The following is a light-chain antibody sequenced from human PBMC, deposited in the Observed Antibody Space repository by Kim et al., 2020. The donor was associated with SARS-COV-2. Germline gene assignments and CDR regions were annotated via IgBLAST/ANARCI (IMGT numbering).Light chain of an antibody. Sequence: ELTQPPSVSVAPGKTARITCGGNNIGSKSVHWYQQKPGQAPVLVIYYDSDRPSGIPERFSGSNSGNTATLTISRVEAGDEADYYCQVWDSSSDHVVFG. V-gene: IGLV3-21*04. CDR3: QVWDSSSDHVV. J-gene: IGLJ2*01. CDR1: NIGSKS. CDR2: YDS.